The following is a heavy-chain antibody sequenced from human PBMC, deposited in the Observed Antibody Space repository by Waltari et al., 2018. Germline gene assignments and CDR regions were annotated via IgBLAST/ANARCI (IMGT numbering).Heavy chain of an antibody. J-gene: IGHJ6*02. Sequence: EVQLVESGGGLIQPGGSLRLSCAASGFPVSSNYMNWLRQAPGKGLEWVSGIYSGAEVHYGDSVKGRFTISRDKNKNTVDLQMNTLRIEDTAIYYCARDVAMGLFGIPDHHGWDVWGQGTTVIVSS. CDR3: ARDVAMGLFGIPDHHGWDV. V-gene: IGHV3-53*01. CDR1: GFPVSSNY. CDR2: IYSGAEV. D-gene: IGHD3-10*01.